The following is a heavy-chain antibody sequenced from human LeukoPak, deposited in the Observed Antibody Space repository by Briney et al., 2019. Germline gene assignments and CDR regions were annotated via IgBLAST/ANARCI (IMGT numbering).Heavy chain of an antibody. CDR3: AKDRRRVIAAAVTPGD. Sequence: QPGGSLRLSCAASGFTFSSYGMHWVRQAPGKGLEWVAFIRYDGSNKYYADSVKGRFTISRDNSKNTLYLQMNSLRAEDTAVYYCAKDRRRVIAAAVTPGDWGQGTLVTVSS. V-gene: IGHV3-30*02. CDR2: IRYDGSNK. D-gene: IGHD6-13*01. J-gene: IGHJ4*02. CDR1: GFTFSSYG.